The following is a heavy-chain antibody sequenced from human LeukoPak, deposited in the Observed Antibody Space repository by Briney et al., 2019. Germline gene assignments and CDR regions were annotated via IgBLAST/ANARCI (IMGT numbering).Heavy chain of an antibody. CDR2: IYYSGTT. D-gene: IGHD6-19*01. Sequence: SETLSLTCTVSSGSISSYYWSWIRQPPGKGLEWIGYIYYSGTTNYNPSLRSRVTISVDTSKNQFSLNLSSVTAADTAVYYCARDSAWFIYWGQGIPVTVSS. J-gene: IGHJ4*02. V-gene: IGHV4-59*01. CDR1: SGSISSYY. CDR3: ARDSAWFIY.